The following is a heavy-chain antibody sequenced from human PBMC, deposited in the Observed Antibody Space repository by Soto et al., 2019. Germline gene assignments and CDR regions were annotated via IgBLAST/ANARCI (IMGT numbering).Heavy chain of an antibody. CDR3: ARGEAYCGGVCYDAFDI. D-gene: IGHD2-21*02. J-gene: IGHJ3*02. CDR1: GYTFTSYD. CDR2: MNPNSGNT. Sequence: ASVKVSCKASGYTFTSYDINWVRQATGQGLEWMGWMNPNSGNTGYAQKFQGRVTMTRHTSISTAYMELSSLRSEDTAVYFCARGEAYCGGVCYDAFDIWGQGTMVPVSS. V-gene: IGHV1-8*01.